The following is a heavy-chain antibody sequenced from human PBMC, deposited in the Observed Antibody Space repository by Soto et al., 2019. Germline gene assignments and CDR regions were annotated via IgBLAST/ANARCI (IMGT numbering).Heavy chain of an antibody. CDR2: ISGSGGST. J-gene: IGHJ4*02. D-gene: IGHD3-10*01. V-gene: IGHV3-23*01. CDR1: GFTFSRYA. CDR3: AKPMVRGVFDY. Sequence: PGGSLRLSCAASGFTFSRYAMSWVRQAPGKGLEWVSAISGSGGSTYYADSVKGRFTISIDNSKNTLYLQMNSLRAVYKAVYYCAKPMVRGVFDYWGQGTLVTVFS.